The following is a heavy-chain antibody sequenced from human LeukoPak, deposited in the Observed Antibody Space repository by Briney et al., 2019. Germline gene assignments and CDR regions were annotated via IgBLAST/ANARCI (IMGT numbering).Heavy chain of an antibody. J-gene: IGHJ6*03. V-gene: IGHV3-43*02. Sequence: GGSLRLSCAASGFTFDDYAMHRVRQAPGKGLEWVSLISGDGGSTYYADSVKGRFTISRDNSKNSLYLQMNSLRTEDTALYYCAKGGFWSGYYKTPPYYYYYYMDVWGKGTTVTVSS. CDR1: GFTFDDYA. D-gene: IGHD3-3*01. CDR3: AKGGFWSGYYKTPPYYYYYYMDV. CDR2: ISGDGGST.